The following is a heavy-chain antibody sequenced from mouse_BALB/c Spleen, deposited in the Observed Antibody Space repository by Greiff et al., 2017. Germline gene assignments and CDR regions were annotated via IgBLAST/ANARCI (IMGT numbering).Heavy chain of an antibody. Sequence: EVQVVESGGGLVKPGGSLKLSCAASGFAFSSYDMSWVRQTPEKRLEWVAYISSGSSTIYYADTVKGRFTISRDNPKNTLFLQMTSLRSEDTAMYYCARYDGNYYAMDYWGQGTSVTVSS. J-gene: IGHJ4*01. CDR2: ISSGSSTI. CDR1: GFAFSSYD. CDR3: ARYDGNYYAMDY. D-gene: IGHD2-1*01. V-gene: IGHV5-12-1*01.